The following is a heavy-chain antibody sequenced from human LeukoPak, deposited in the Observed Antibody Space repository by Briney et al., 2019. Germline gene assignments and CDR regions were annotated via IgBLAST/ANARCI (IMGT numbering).Heavy chain of an antibody. J-gene: IGHJ4*02. D-gene: IGHD5-12*01. V-gene: IGHV3-48*04. Sequence: GGSLRLSCAASGFTFSDYSMNWVRRAPGKGLEWISYVGISSGNTKYADSVKGRFTIYGDSAKNSVFLQMNSLRVEDTAVYYCARDHRYAFDNWGQGTLVTVSS. CDR1: GFTFSDYS. CDR3: ARDHRYAFDN. CDR2: VGISSGNT.